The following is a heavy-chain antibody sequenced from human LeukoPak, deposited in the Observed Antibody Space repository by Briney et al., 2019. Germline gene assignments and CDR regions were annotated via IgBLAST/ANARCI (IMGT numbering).Heavy chain of an antibody. V-gene: IGHV1-2*02. CDR1: GYTFTGYY. D-gene: IGHD3-10*01. CDR2: INPNSGGT. CDR3: ARWMGSYYYYYMDV. J-gene: IGHJ6*03. Sequence: ASVKVSCKASGYTFTGYYMHWVRQAPGQGLEWMGWINPNSGGTNYAQKFQGRVTMTRDTSISTAYMELSRLRSDDTAVYYCARWMGSYYYYYMDVWGKGTTVTISS.